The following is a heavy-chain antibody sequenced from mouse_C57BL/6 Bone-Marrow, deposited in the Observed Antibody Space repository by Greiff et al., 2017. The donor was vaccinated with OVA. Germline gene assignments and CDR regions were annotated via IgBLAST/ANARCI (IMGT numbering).Heavy chain of an antibody. Sequence: DVQLVESGGGLVQPGGSLKLSCEASGFTFSDYYMYWVRQTPEKRLEWVAYISNGGGRTYDHDTGKGRFTISRDNAKNTLYRQMSRLKSEATAMYYCARDGAGRFDYWGQGTTLTVSS. CDR3: ARDGAGRFDY. J-gene: IGHJ2*01. CDR1: GFTFSDYY. CDR2: ISNGGGRT. D-gene: IGHD3-3*01. V-gene: IGHV5-12*01.